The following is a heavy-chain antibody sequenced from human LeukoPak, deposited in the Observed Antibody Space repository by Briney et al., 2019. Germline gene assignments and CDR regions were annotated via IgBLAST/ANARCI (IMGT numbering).Heavy chain of an antibody. V-gene: IGHV1-2*02. J-gene: IGHJ6*03. CDR2: INPNSGGT. Sequence: ASVKVSCTASGYTFTGYSMHWVRQAPGQGLEWMGWINPNSGGTNYAQKFEGRVTMTSDTSISTAYMELSRLRSDDTAVYYCARGATVTTPTGSYYYYYMDVWGKGTTVTVSS. CDR3: ARGATVTTPTGSYYYYYMDV. CDR1: GYTFTGYS. D-gene: IGHD4-17*01.